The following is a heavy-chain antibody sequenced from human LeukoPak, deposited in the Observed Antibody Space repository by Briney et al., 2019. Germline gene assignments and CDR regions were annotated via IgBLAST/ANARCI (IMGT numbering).Heavy chain of an antibody. CDR2: IRSKAYGGTT. V-gene: IGHV3-49*04. D-gene: IGHD5-18*01. CDR3: TRATYMDTAMVMGY. J-gene: IGHJ4*02. Sequence: GGSLRLSCTASGFTFGDYAMSWVRQAPGKGLEWVGFIRSKAYGGTTEYAASVKGRFTISRDDSKSIAYLQMNSLKTEDTAVYYCTRATYMDTAMVMGYWGQGTLVTVSS. CDR1: GFTFGDYA.